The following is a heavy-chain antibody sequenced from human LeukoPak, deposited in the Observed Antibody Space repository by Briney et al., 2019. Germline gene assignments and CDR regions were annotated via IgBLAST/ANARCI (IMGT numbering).Heavy chain of an antibody. CDR1: GFTFSSYA. D-gene: IGHD6-13*01. CDR2: ISSDGSDK. CDR3: VKDRGDSNYNPLDS. Sequence: PGGSLRLSCAASGFTFSSYAMHWVRQAPGKGLEWVAVISSDGSDKYYADSVKGRSTISRDTSKNTLSLQMTSLRTEDTAMYYCVKDRGDSNYNPLDSWGQGTLVSVSS. V-gene: IGHV3-30*18. J-gene: IGHJ4*02.